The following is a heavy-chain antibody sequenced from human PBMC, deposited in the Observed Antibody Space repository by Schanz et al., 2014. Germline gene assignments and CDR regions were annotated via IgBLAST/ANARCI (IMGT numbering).Heavy chain of an antibody. CDR3: ARERGNSHLDL. Sequence: QLQLQESGSGLVKPSQTLSLTCAVSGDSISSRGFSWSWIRQPPGKGLEWIGYIYHGGSTYFNPSLKSRITISMEKFKNQFARKLTSVTAADTAVYYCARERGNSHLDLWGQGILVTVSS. CDR1: GDSISSRGFS. V-gene: IGHV4-30-2*01. CDR2: IYHGGST. J-gene: IGHJ4*02.